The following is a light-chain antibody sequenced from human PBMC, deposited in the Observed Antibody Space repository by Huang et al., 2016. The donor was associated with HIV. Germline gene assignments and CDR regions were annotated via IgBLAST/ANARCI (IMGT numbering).Light chain of an antibody. CDR2: GAA. J-gene: IGKJ3*01. V-gene: IGKV3-20*01. CDR1: QSGSSSY. Sequence: EIVLTQSPGTLSVSPGERATLSCRASQSGSSSYLAWYQQKPGQAPRLLTYGAASRATGIPDRFSGSGSGTDFTLTISRLEPEDFAVYYCQQYGSSRIFTFGPGTKVDIK. CDR3: QQYGSSRIFT.